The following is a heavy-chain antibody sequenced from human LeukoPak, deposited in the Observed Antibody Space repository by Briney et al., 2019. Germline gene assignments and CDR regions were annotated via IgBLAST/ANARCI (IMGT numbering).Heavy chain of an antibody. V-gene: IGHV3-23*01. CDR3: TRDSGLTGYDLLDY. Sequence: GGSLRLSCAAYGFTFSSYAMSWVRQAPGKGLEWVSAISGSGGSTYYADSVKGRFTISRDNSKNTLYLQMNSLRVEDTAIYYCTRDSGLTGYDLLDYWGQGTLVTVSS. CDR1: GFTFSSYA. CDR2: ISGSGGST. J-gene: IGHJ4*02. D-gene: IGHD5-12*01.